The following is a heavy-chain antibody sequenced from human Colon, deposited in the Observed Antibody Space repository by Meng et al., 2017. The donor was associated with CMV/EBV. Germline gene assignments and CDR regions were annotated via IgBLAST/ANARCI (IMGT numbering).Heavy chain of an antibody. Sequence: SCAASGFTFSSYWMHWVRQAPGKGLVWVSRINSDGSSTSYADSVKGRFTISRDNAKNTLYLRMNSLRAEDTAVYYCARAKGYSYGGDYWGQGTLVTVSS. J-gene: IGHJ4*02. CDR3: ARAKGYSYGGDY. CDR1: GFTFSSYW. V-gene: IGHV3-74*01. D-gene: IGHD5-18*01. CDR2: INSDGSST.